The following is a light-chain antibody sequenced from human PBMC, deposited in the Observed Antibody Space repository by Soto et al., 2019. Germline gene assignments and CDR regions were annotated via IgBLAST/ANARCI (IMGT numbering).Light chain of an antibody. J-gene: IGKJ5*01. CDR2: RTS. Sequence: IVMTQSPATLAVSPGERATLSCRASQSISSNLAWYQQKPGQAPRLLMFRTSSRATGFPARFSGSGFGTDLTLTISRLEPEDAAVYYCQQRSNWPPITFGQGTRLEIK. V-gene: IGKV3-11*01. CDR3: QQRSNWPPIT. CDR1: QSISSN.